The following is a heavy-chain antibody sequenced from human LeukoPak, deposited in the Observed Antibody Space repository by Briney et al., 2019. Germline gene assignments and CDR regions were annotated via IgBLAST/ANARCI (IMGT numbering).Heavy chain of an antibody. Sequence: SETLSLTCAVYGGSFSGYYWSWIRQAPGKGLEWIGEINHSGSTNYNPSLKSRVTISVDTSKNQFSLKLSSVTAADTAVYYCASGGAITMVRGVITYFDYWGQGTLVTVSS. CDR3: ASGGAITMVRGVITYFDY. J-gene: IGHJ4*02. D-gene: IGHD3-10*01. CDR2: INHSGST. CDR1: GGSFSGYY. V-gene: IGHV4-34*01.